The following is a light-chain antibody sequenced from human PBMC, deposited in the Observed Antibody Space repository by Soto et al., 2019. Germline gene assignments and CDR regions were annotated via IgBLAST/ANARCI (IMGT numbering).Light chain of an antibody. Sequence: EIVLTQSPGTLSLSPGERATLSCRASQSASNNYLAWYQQKPGQAPRLLIYGASSRATGIPDRFSGSGSGTDFTLTISRLEPEDFAVYYCQQSGSSPRTFGQGTKVDIK. CDR3: QQSGSSPRT. V-gene: IGKV3-20*01. J-gene: IGKJ1*01. CDR1: QSASNNY. CDR2: GAS.